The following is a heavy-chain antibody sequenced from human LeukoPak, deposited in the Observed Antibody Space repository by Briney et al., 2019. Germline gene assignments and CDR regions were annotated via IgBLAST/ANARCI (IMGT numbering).Heavy chain of an antibody. CDR3: ARVLGAIRGPLDY. Sequence: GGSLRLSCAASGFTFSSYAMHWVRQAPGKGLEWVAVISYDGSNKYYADSVKGRFTISRDNSKNTLYLQMNSLRAEDTAVYYCARVLGAIRGPLDYWGQGTLVTVSS. D-gene: IGHD1-26*01. V-gene: IGHV3-30-3*01. CDR1: GFTFSSYA. J-gene: IGHJ4*02. CDR2: ISYDGSNK.